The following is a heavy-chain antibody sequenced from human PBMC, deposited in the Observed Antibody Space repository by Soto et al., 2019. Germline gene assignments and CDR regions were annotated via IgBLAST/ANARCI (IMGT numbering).Heavy chain of an antibody. J-gene: IGHJ3*02. CDR2: IKQDGSEE. D-gene: IGHD3-3*01. CDR1: GFTFSSYW. Sequence: GGSLRLSCAASGFTFSSYWMSWVRQAPGKGLEWVANIKQDGSEEYYVDSVKGRFTISRDNAKNSLYLQMNSLRAEDTAVYYCARDGYTIFGVVTDAFDIWGQGTMVTVSS. V-gene: IGHV3-7*01. CDR3: ARDGYTIFGVVTDAFDI.